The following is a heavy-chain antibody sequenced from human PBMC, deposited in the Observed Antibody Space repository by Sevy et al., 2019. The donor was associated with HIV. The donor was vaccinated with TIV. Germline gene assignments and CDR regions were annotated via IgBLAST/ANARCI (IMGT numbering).Heavy chain of an antibody. CDR2: INPNSGGT. D-gene: IGHD2-15*01. Sequence: ASVKVSCKASGYTFIGYYMHWVRQAPGQGLEWMGWINPNSGGTNYAQKFQGRVTMTRDTSISTAYMELSRLRSDDTAVYYCARDTPHCSGGSCLNWFDPWGQGTLVTVSS. CDR3: ARDTPHCSGGSCLNWFDP. CDR1: GYTFIGYY. V-gene: IGHV1-2*02. J-gene: IGHJ5*02.